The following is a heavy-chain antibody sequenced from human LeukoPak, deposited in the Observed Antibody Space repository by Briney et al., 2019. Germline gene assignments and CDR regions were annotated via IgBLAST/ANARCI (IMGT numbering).Heavy chain of an antibody. D-gene: IGHD2-2*01. CDR3: ARRLTQYDCFDP. J-gene: IGHJ5*02. CDR1: GDSVSSNSVT. Sequence: SQPLSLTCALSGDSVSSNSVTWNWIRQSPSRCLEWLGRTYYRSTWYNDYAVSVRGRITVNPDTSKNQFSLHLNSVTPEDTAVYYCARRLTQYDCFDPWGQGILVTVSS. V-gene: IGHV6-1*01. CDR2: TYYRSTWYN.